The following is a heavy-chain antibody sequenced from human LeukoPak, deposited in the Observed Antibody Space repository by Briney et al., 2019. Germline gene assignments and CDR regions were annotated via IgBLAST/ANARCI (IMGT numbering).Heavy chain of an antibody. J-gene: IGHJ4*02. V-gene: IGHV1-2*02. D-gene: IGHD1-14*01. CDR3: ARAFVKTDGVDY. Sequence: ASVKVSCKASGYTFTGYSMHWVRQAPGQGLEWMGWIHPDTGVTNYAQKFQGRVTMTRDTSTSTVYMELSSLRSEDTAVYYCARAFVKTDGVDYWGQGTLVTVSS. CDR2: IHPDTGVT. CDR1: GYTFTGYS.